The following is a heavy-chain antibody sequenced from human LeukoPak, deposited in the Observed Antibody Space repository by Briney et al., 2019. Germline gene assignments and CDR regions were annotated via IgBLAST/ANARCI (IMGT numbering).Heavy chain of an antibody. CDR2: INPNSGGT. CDR3: ARSYCSSTSCYDWFDP. V-gene: IGHV1-2*02. Sequence: ASVKVSCKASGYTFTGYYMHWVRQAPGQGPEWMGWINPNSGGTNYAQKFQGRVTMTRDTSISTAYMELSRLRSDDTAVYYCARSYCSSTSCYDWFDPWGQGTLVTVSS. CDR1: GYTFTGYY. D-gene: IGHD2-2*01. J-gene: IGHJ5*02.